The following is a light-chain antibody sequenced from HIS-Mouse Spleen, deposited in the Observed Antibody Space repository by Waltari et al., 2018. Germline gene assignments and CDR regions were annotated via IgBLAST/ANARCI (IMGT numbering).Light chain of an antibody. V-gene: IGLV2-11*01. Sequence: QSALTQPRSVSGSPGQSVTIYCTGTSSDVGGYNYVSWYQQPPGKAPKLMIYDVSKRPSGFPDRFSGSKSGNTASLTISGLQAEDEADYYCCSYAGSYTYVFGTGTKVTVL. CDR1: SSDVGGYNY. CDR2: DVS. CDR3: CSYAGSYTYV. J-gene: IGLJ1*01.